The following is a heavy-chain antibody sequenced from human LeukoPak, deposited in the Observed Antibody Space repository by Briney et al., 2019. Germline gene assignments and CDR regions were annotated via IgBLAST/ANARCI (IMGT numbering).Heavy chain of an antibody. J-gene: IGHJ4*02. V-gene: IGHV5-51*01. Sequence: GESLNISCQGSGHSFTSYWIGGARQMPGKGLDWMRIIYPGDSDTRHSPSFQGQVTISDDTSISTAYLQWSSLKASATAMYYCARGGEMTTIWFPNSDFDSWGQGTLVTVSS. CDR2: IYPGDSDT. D-gene: IGHD5-24*01. CDR1: GHSFTSYW. CDR3: ARGGEMTTIWFPNSDFDS.